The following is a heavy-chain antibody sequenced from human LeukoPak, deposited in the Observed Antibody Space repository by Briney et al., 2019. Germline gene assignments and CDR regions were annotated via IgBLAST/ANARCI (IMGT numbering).Heavy chain of an antibody. D-gene: IGHD2-15*01. V-gene: IGHV3-21*01. CDR2: ISSSSSYI. J-gene: IGHJ4*02. CDR1: GFTFSSYN. CDR3: AREDGYCSGGNCYSYFDS. Sequence: GGSLRLSCAASGFTFSSYNMNWVRQAPGKGLEWVSSISSSSSYIYYADSVKGRFSISRDNAKNSLYLQMNGLRAEDTAVYFCAREDGYCSGGNCYSYFDSWGQGTLVTVSS.